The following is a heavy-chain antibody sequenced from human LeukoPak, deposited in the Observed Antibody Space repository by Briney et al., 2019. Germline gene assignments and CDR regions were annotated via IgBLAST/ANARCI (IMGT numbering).Heavy chain of an antibody. J-gene: IGHJ3*02. CDR3: ARSITIFGVVTIRQAFDI. CDR1: GFTFSSYW. V-gene: IGHV3-7*01. D-gene: IGHD3-3*01. Sequence: GGSLRLSCAASGFTFSSYWMSWVRQAPGKGLEWVANIKQDGSEKYYVDSVKGRFTISRDNAKNSLYLQMNSLRVEDTAVYYCARSITIFGVVTIRQAFDIWGQGTMVTVSS. CDR2: IKQDGSEK.